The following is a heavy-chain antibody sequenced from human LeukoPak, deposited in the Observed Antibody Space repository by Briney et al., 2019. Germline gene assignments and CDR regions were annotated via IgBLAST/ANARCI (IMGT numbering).Heavy chain of an antibody. Sequence: GGSLRLSCAASGFTFSGYRMHWVRQAPGKGLVWVSRINSDGSSTSYADSVKGRFTISRDNAKNTLFLQMNSLRAEDTAVYYCAREQQAVAGDNWGQGTLVTVSS. CDR2: INSDGSST. CDR3: AREQQAVAGDN. D-gene: IGHD6-19*01. CDR1: GFTFSGYR. J-gene: IGHJ4*02. V-gene: IGHV3-74*01.